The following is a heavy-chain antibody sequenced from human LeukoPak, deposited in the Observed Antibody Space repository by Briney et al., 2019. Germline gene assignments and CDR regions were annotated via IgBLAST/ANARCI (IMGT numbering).Heavy chain of an antibody. V-gene: IGHV4-39*01. CDR1: GGSISSSSYC. Sequence: SETLSLTCTVSGGSISSSSYCWGWIRQPPGKGLEWIGSIYYSGSTYYNPSLKSRVTISVDTSKNQFSLKLSSVTAADTAVYYCARTPNWTYYDFWSGYHGYFQHWGQGTLVTVSS. CDR2: IYYSGST. D-gene: IGHD3-3*01. CDR3: ARTPNWTYYDFWSGYHGYFQH. J-gene: IGHJ1*01.